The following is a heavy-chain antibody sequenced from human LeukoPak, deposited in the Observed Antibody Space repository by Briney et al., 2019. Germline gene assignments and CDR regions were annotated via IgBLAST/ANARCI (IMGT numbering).Heavy chain of an antibody. V-gene: IGHV4-39*01. CDR2: IYYSGST. J-gene: IGHJ3*02. D-gene: IGHD6-19*01. Sequence: SSETLSLTCTVSGGSISSSSYYWGWIRQPPGKGLEWIGSIYYSGSTYYNPSLKSRVTISVDTSKNQFSLKLSSVTAADTAVYYCARMDSSGWSDAFDIWGQGTMVTVSS. CDR3: ARMDSSGWSDAFDI. CDR1: GGSISSSSYY.